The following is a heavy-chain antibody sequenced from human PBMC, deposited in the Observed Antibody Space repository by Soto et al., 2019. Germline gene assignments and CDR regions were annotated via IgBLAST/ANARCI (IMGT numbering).Heavy chain of an antibody. J-gene: IGHJ1*01. CDR3: AKDQLDIVVVVAATRAEYFQH. Sequence: AGGSLRLSCAASGFTFSSYAMSWVRQAPGKGLEWVSAISGSGGSTYYADSVKGRFTISRDNSKNTLYLQMNSLRAEDTAVYYCAKDQLDIVVVVAATRAEYFQHWGQGTLVTVSS. D-gene: IGHD2-15*01. V-gene: IGHV3-23*01. CDR1: GFTFSSYA. CDR2: ISGSGGST.